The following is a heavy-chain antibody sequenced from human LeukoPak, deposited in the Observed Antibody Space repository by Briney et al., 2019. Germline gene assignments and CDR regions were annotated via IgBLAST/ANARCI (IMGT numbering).Heavy chain of an antibody. CDR2: ISGSGGST. V-gene: IGHV3-23*01. CDR1: GFTFSSYA. Sequence: GGSLRLSCAASGFTFSSYAMSWVRQAPGKGLEWVSAISGSGGSTYYADSVKGRFTISRDNSKNTLYLQMNSLRAEDTAVYYCATQALGYCSSTSCFQTHWGQGTLVTVSS. J-gene: IGHJ4*02. D-gene: IGHD2-2*01. CDR3: ATQALGYCSSTSCFQTH.